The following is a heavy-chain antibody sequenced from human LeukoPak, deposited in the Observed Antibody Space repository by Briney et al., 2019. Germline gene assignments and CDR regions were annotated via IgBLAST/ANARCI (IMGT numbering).Heavy chain of an antibody. V-gene: IGHV4-4*07. Sequence: SETLSLTCTVYGGSFSGYYWSWIRQPAGKGLEWIGRIYTSGSTNYNPSLKSRVTISVDTSKNQFSLKLSSVTAADTAVYYCAREGGAVWFGELSHWFDPWGQGTLVTVSS. J-gene: IGHJ5*02. D-gene: IGHD3-10*01. CDR2: IYTSGST. CDR1: GGSFSGYY. CDR3: AREGGAVWFGELSHWFDP.